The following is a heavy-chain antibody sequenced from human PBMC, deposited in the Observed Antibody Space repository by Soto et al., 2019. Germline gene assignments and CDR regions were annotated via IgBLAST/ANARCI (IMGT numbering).Heavy chain of an antibody. CDR1: GVTFSSYG. V-gene: IGHV3-30*18. J-gene: IGHJ4*02. CDR2: ISYDGRNK. Sequence: QVQLVESGGGVVQPGRSLRLSCAASGVTFSSYGMHWVRQAPGKGLEWVAVISYDGRNKYYGDSVKGRFTISRDNSKNTLYLQMNSLRAEDTAVYYCAKARLDLLDYGDYLSSLDYWGQGNLVTVSS. CDR3: AKARLDLLDYGDYLSSLDY. D-gene: IGHD4-17*01.